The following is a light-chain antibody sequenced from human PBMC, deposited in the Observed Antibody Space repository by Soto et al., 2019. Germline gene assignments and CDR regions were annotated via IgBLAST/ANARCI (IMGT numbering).Light chain of an antibody. CDR3: AAWDDSLSGPGV. V-gene: IGLV2-14*01. Sequence: QSALTQPASVSGSPRQSITISCTGASSDVGGYTYVSWYQQHPGKAPKLIIYEVNNRPSGVSHRFSGSKSGNTASLTISGLQAEDEADYYCAAWDDSLSGPGVFGTGTKLTVL. CDR1: SSDVGGYTY. J-gene: IGLJ1*01. CDR2: EVN.